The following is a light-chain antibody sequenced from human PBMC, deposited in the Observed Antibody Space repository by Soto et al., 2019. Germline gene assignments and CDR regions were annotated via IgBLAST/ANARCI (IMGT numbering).Light chain of an antibody. CDR3: QRYDDAPLT. CDR2: SAS. CDR1: QDISNY. J-gene: IGKJ4*01. V-gene: IGKV1-27*01. Sequence: DIQMTQSPSTLSASVGDRVTMTCRASQDISNYLVWYQQQPGEVPKLLIYSASTLHSGVPSRFSGSGSGTDFTLTISSLQPEDVGTYYCQRYDDAPLTFGGGTKVDIK.